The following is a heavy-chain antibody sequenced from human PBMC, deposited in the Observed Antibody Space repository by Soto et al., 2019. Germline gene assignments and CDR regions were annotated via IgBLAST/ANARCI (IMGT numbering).Heavy chain of an antibody. CDR1: GFTVSSNY. Sequence: GGSLRLSCAASGFTVSSNYMSWVRQAPGKGLEWVSVIYSGGSTYYADSVKGRFTISRDNSKNTLYLQMNSLRAEDTAVYYCASLKGHIDYGMDVWGQGTTVTVSS. D-gene: IGHD2-21*01. CDR3: ASLKGHIDYGMDV. J-gene: IGHJ6*02. CDR2: IYSGGST. V-gene: IGHV3-53*01.